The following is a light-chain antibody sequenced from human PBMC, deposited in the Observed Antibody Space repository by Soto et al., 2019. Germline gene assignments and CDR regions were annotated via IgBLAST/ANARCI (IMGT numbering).Light chain of an antibody. Sequence: EIELTQSPSSLSASVGDRATITCRTSHSFSRFLNWYQQKPGQAPKLLNYAASTLKTGVPSRFSGGGSRTEFISTTSSLQPQDFSAFYCQQPYGTSPFTFGPGTTVDV. V-gene: IGKV1-39*01. CDR1: HSFSRF. J-gene: IGKJ3*01. CDR3: QQPYGTSPFT. CDR2: AAS.